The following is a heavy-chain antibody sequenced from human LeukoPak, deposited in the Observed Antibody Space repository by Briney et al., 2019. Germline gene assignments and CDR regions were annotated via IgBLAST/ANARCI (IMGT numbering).Heavy chain of an antibody. Sequence: ASVKVSCKASGYTFTGYYMHWVRQAPGQGLEWMGWINPNSGGTNYAQKFQGRVTMTRDTSISTAYMELSRLRSDDTAIYYCARDFNFGSGTCSHHYWGQGTLVTVSS. J-gene: IGHJ4*02. CDR3: ARDFNFGSGTCSHHY. V-gene: IGHV1-2*02. D-gene: IGHD1-26*01. CDR2: INPNSGGT. CDR1: GYTFTGYY.